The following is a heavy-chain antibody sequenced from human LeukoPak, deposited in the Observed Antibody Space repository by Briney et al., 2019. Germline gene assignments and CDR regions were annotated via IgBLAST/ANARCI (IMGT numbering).Heavy chain of an antibody. V-gene: IGHV4-59*01. J-gene: IGHJ6*02. CDR2: IYYSGST. CDR1: GGSIGSYY. Sequence: SETLSLTCTVSGGSIGSYYWSWIRQPPGKGLEWIGYIYYSGSTNYNPSLKSRVTISVDTSKNQFSLKLSSVTAADTAVYYCARVKDSSGYYSTYWYYGMDVWGQGTTVTVSS. CDR3: ARVKDSSGYYSTYWYYGMDV. D-gene: IGHD3-22*01.